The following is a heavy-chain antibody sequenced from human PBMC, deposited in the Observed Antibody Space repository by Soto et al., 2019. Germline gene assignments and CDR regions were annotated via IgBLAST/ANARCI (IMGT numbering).Heavy chain of an antibody. J-gene: IGHJ3*02. CDR1: GGSISGYF. Sequence: QLQLQESGPGLVKPSETLSLICTVSGGSISGYFWSWVRQPAGKGLEWIGRIYSAGSTNYNPSLKSRVTLSVDTSQNQYSRKLISVTAADAAMYYCVRGDVFDIWGQGTMVTVSS. CDR3: VRGDVFDI. CDR2: IYSAGST. D-gene: IGHD3-16*01. V-gene: IGHV4-4*07.